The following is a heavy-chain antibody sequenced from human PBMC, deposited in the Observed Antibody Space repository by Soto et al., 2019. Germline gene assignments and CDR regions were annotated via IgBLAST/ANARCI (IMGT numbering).Heavy chain of an antibody. CDR3: ARNSPPPRE. CDR1: GYTFTSYH. V-gene: IGHV1-18*01. CDR2: ISAYNGNT. D-gene: IGHD2-21*01. J-gene: IGHJ4*02. Sequence: QVQLVQSGAEVKKPGASVKVSCKASGYTFTSYHITWVRQAPGQGLEWMGWISAYNGNTNYAQKLQGTLTRPTATSTGTAYMGRRALRSAETAVYSWARNSPPPREWGQGTLVTVSS.